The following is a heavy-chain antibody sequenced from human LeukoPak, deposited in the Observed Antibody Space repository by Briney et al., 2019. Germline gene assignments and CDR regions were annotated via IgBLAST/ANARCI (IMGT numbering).Heavy chain of an antibody. J-gene: IGHJ4*02. Sequence: PSETLSLTCTVSGGSISDSSYYWGWIRQPPGKGLEWIGSIYYSGSTYYNPSLKSRVTISVDTSKNQFSLKLRSATAADTTIYYCARHIWSLVAAPYDHWGQGTLVTVSS. D-gene: IGHD2-15*01. CDR3: ARHIWSLVAAPYDH. V-gene: IGHV4-39*01. CDR2: IYYSGST. CDR1: GGSISDSSYY.